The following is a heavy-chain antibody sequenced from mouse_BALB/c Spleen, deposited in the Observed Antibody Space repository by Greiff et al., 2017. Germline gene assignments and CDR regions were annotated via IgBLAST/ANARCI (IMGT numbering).Heavy chain of an antibody. V-gene: IGHV3-1*02. CDR1: GYSITSGYS. CDR3: ALLPYWYFDV. Sequence: EVKLVESGPDLVKPSQSLSLTCTVTGYSITSGYSWHWIRQLPGNKLEWMGYIHYSGSTNYNPSLKSRISITRDTSKNQFFLQLNSVTTEDTATYYCALLPYWYFDVWGAGTTVTVSS. D-gene: IGHD1-1*01. J-gene: IGHJ1*01. CDR2: IHYSGST.